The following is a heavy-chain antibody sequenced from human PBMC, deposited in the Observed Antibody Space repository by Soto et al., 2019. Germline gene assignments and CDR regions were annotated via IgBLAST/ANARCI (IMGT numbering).Heavy chain of an antibody. Sequence: GGSLRLSFAASGFTFSSYGMHWVRQAPGKGLEWVAVILYDGSNKYYADSVKGRFTISRDNSKNTLYPQMNSLKAEDTAVYYCARDYLRSGWYEGLDYWGQGTLVTVSS. J-gene: IGHJ4*02. CDR1: GFTFSSYG. CDR3: ARDYLRSGWYEGLDY. V-gene: IGHV3-33*01. CDR2: ILYDGSNK. D-gene: IGHD6-19*01.